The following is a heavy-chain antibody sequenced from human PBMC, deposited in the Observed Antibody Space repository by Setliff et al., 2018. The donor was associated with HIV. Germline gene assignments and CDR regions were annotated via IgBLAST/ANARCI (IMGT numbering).Heavy chain of an antibody. CDR3: ASGDSGYDWYYYGMDV. Sequence: SETLSLTCAVYGGSFSGYYWGWIRQPPGRGLEWSGEINHSGSTNYNPSLKSRVTISVGTYKNQFSLKLISVTAADTAVYYCASGDSGYDWYYYGMDVWGQGTMVTVSS. J-gene: IGHJ6*02. CDR1: GGSFSGYY. CDR2: INHSGST. V-gene: IGHV4-34*01. D-gene: IGHD5-12*01.